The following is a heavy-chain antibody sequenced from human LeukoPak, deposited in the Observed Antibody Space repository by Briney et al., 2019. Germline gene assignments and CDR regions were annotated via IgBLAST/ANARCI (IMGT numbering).Heavy chain of an antibody. Sequence: GGSLRLSCAASGFTFSSYAIHWVRQAPGKGLEWVAVISYDGSNKYDADSVKGRFTISRDNSKNTLYLQMNSLRAEDTAVYYCAKEPYSYGSCYFDYWGQGTLVTVSS. CDR1: GFTFSSYA. D-gene: IGHD5-18*01. CDR2: ISYDGSNK. J-gene: IGHJ4*02. CDR3: AKEPYSYGSCYFDY. V-gene: IGHV3-30-3*01.